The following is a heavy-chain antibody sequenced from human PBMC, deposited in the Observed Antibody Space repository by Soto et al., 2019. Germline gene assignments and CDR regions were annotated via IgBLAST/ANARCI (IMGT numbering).Heavy chain of an antibody. V-gene: IGHV1-2*02. CDR3: AREGYCSSTNCFNWFDP. CDR2: INPNSGGT. CDR1: GYTFTGYY. J-gene: IGHJ5*02. Sequence: AASVKVSCKASGYTFTGYYMHWVRQAPGQGLEWMGWINPNSGGTNYAQKFQGRVTMTRDTSISTAYMELSRLRSDDTAVYYCAREGYCSSTNCFNWFDPWGQGTLVTVSS. D-gene: IGHD2-2*01.